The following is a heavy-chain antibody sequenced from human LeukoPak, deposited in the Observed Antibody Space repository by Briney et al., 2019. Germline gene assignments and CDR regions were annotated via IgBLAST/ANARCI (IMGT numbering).Heavy chain of an antibody. D-gene: IGHD3-10*01. CDR2: IYSGGST. CDR3: ARDLVSGSGSSGFDY. CDR1: GFTVSSNY. V-gene: IGHV3-53*01. J-gene: IGHJ4*02. Sequence: GGSLRLSCAASGFTVSSNYMSWVRQAPGKGLEWVSVIYSGGSTYYADSVKGRFTISRDNSKNTLYLQMNSLRAEDTAVYYCARDLVSGSGSSGFDYWGQGTLVTVSS.